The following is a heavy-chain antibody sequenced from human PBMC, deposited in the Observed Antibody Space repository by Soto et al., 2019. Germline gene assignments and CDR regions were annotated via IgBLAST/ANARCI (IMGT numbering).Heavy chain of an antibody. CDR3: ASDPNEYQLLSRPDYGMDV. CDR2: IRSSSSYI. CDR1: GFTFSSYS. Sequence: EVQLVESGGGLVKPGGSLRLSCAASGFTFSSYSMNWVRQAPGKGLEWVSSIRSSSSYIYYADSVKGRFTISRDNAKNSLYLQMNSLRAEDTAVYYCASDPNEYQLLSRPDYGMDVWGQGTTVTVSS. J-gene: IGHJ6*02. V-gene: IGHV3-21*01. D-gene: IGHD2-2*01.